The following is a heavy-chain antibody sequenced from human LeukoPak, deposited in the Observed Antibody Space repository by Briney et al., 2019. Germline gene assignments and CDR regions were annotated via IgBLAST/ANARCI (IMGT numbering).Heavy chain of an antibody. CDR2: ISGSGGST. J-gene: IGHJ4*02. Sequence: PGGSLRLSCAASGFPFSSYAMSWVRQAPGKGLEWVSAISGSGGSTYYADSVKGRFTISRDNSKNTLYLQMNSLRAEDTAVYYCASHYDILTGYIDYWGQGTLVTVSS. CDR3: ASHYDILTGYIDY. D-gene: IGHD3-9*01. CDR1: GFPFSSYA. V-gene: IGHV3-23*01.